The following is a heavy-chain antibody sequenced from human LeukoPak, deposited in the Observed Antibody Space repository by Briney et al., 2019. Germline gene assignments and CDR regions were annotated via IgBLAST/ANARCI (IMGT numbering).Heavy chain of an antibody. Sequence: GGSLRLSCAASAFTFSSYWMSWVRQAPGKGLEWVSYISSSGSTIYYADSVKGRFTISRDNAKNSLYLQMNSLRAEDTAVYYCAELGITMIGGVWGKGTTVTISS. V-gene: IGHV3-48*04. J-gene: IGHJ6*04. CDR3: AELGITMIGGV. CDR2: ISSSGSTI. D-gene: IGHD3-10*02. CDR1: AFTFSSYW.